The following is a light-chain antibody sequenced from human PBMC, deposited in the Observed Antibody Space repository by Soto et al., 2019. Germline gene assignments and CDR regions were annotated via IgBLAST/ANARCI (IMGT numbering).Light chain of an antibody. CDR1: SSDIGVYNY. V-gene: IGLV2-14*01. J-gene: IGLJ3*02. CDR3: TSFTTTNIWV. Sequence: QSALTQPASVSGSRGQSITISCTGTSSDIGVYNYVSWYQQHPGKAPKLVICEVSNRPSGVSSRFSGSKSGITASLTISGLRAEDEAAYYCTSFTTTNIWVFGGGTKVTVL. CDR2: EVS.